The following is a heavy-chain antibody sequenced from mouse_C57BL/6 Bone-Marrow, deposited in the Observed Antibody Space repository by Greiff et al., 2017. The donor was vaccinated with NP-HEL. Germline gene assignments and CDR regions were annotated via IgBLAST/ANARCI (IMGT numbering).Heavy chain of an antibody. CDR3: ARYYGSEEPPYYFDY. V-gene: IGHV1-64*01. CDR2: IHPNSGST. Sequence: QVQLKQSGAELVKPGASVKLSCKASGYTFTSYWMHWVKQRPGQGLEWIGMIHPNSGSTNYNEKFKSKATLTVDKSSSTAYMQLSSLTSEDSAVYYCARYYGSEEPPYYFDYWGQGTTLTVSS. D-gene: IGHD1-1*01. CDR1: GYTFTSYW. J-gene: IGHJ2*01.